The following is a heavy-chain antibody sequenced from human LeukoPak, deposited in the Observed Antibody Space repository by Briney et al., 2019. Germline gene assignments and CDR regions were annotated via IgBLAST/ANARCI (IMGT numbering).Heavy chain of an antibody. J-gene: IGHJ4*02. V-gene: IGHV3-74*01. CDR1: GFTYSAYW. D-gene: IGHD5/OR15-5a*01. CDR3: ARDGSVSIDLDH. CDR2: VDNDGRGT. Sequence: PGGSLRLSCSASGFTYSAYWMHWVRQAPGKGLVWVSYVDNDGRGTAYVDSVKGRFTISRDNAKNTVYLQMNSLRVDDTAVYYCARDGSVSIDLDHWGQGTLVTVSS.